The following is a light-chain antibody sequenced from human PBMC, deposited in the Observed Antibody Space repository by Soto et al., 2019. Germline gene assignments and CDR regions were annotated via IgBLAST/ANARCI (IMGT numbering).Light chain of an antibody. CDR1: QDIRNN. J-gene: IGKJ4*01. CDR3: LQHNSFPRT. Sequence: DIQMTQSPSSLAASVGDRVTITCRTSQDIRNNLGWYQQKPGKAPERLIYTASTPQSGAPSRFSGSGSGTEFTLALSCLQPEDFATYSCLQHNSFPRTVGGGTKVEIK. V-gene: IGKV1-17*01. CDR2: TAS.